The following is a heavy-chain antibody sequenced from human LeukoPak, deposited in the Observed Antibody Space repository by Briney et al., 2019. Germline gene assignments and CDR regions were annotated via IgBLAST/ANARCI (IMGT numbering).Heavy chain of an antibody. Sequence: SETLSLTCTVSGGSISSSSYYWGWIRQPPGKGLEWIGSIYYSGSTYYNPSLKSRVTISVDTSKNQFSLKLSSVTAADTAVYYCARDRWFGASKWFDPWGQGTLVTVSS. J-gene: IGHJ5*02. D-gene: IGHD3-10*01. CDR1: GGSISSSSYY. CDR2: IYYSGST. CDR3: ARDRWFGASKWFDP. V-gene: IGHV4-39*07.